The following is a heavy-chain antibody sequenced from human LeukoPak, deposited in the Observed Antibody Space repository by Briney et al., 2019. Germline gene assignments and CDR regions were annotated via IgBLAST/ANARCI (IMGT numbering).Heavy chain of an antibody. CDR3: ARDRRYYGSLPSRADY. V-gene: IGHV1-18*01. CDR1: GYTFTSYG. Sequence: GASVKVSCKASGYTFTSYGISWVRQAPGQGLEWMGWISAYNGNTNYAQKLQGRVTMTTDTSTSTAYMELRSLRSDDTAVYYCARDRRYYGSLPSRADYWGQGTLVTVSS. D-gene: IGHD3-10*01. CDR2: ISAYNGNT. J-gene: IGHJ4*02.